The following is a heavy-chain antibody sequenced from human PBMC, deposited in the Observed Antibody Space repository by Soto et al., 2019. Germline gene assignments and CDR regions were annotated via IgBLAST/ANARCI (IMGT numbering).Heavy chain of an antibody. CDR3: ARDPNLYYDFWSGYHHGAFDI. Sequence: ASVKVSCKASGYTFIDYYIHWVRQAPGQGLEWMGCIDPDSGGTIYAQKFQGWVTMTRDTSINTAYMEVSRLKSDDTAVYYCARDPNLYYDFWSGYHHGAFDIWGQGTMVTVSS. V-gene: IGHV1-2*04. CDR1: GYTFIDYY. J-gene: IGHJ3*02. D-gene: IGHD3-3*01. CDR2: IDPDSGGT.